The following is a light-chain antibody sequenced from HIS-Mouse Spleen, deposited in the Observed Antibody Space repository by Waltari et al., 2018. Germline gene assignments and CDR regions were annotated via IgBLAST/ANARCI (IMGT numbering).Light chain of an antibody. J-gene: IGKJ5*01. CDR1: QDISNY. V-gene: IGKV1-33*01. CDR2: DAS. Sequence: DIQMTQSPSSLSASVGDRVTIPGQASQDISNYLNRYQQKPGKAPKLLIYDASNLETGVPSRFSGSGSGTDFTFTISSLQPEDIATYYCQQYDNLPPVITFGQGTRLEIK. CDR3: QQYDNLPPVIT.